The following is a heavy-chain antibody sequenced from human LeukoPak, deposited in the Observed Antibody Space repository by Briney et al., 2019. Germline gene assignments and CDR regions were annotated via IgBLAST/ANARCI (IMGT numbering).Heavy chain of an antibody. V-gene: IGHV4-4*09. Sequence: PSETLSLTCTVSTGSISGYYWSWLRQPPGKGLEWIGYIYSSGSTSYNPSLRSRVTMSVDTSKNQFSLILKSVTAADTAVYYCARSPPEHSSSSEVGWFDPWGQGTLVTVSS. CDR2: IYSSGST. CDR3: ARSPPEHSSSSEVGWFDP. J-gene: IGHJ5*02. CDR1: TGSISGYY. D-gene: IGHD6-6*01.